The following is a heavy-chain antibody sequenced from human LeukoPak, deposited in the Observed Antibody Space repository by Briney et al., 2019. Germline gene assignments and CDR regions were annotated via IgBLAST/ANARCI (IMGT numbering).Heavy chain of an antibody. CDR3: ARRQSPDY. J-gene: IGHJ4*02. V-gene: IGHV5-51*01. Sequence: GESLKISCKGSGYTFTSYWIGWVRQMPGKGLEWMGIIYPGDSEIIYSPSFQGQVTISADKSITTAHLHWSSLKASDSAMYYCARRQSPDYWGQGTLVTVSS. CDR1: GYTFTSYW. CDR2: IYPGDSEI.